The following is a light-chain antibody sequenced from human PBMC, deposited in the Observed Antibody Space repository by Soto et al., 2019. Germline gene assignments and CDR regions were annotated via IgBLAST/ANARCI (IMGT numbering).Light chain of an antibody. V-gene: IGLV1-40*01. CDR3: QSYDSSLSGYV. CDR1: SSNNGAGYD. J-gene: IGLJ1*01. Sequence: QSVLTQPPSVSWAPGQRVTISCTGSSSNNGAGYDVHWYQQLPGTAPKILIYGNNNRPSGVPDRFSGSKSGTSASLAITGLQAEDEADYYCQSYDSSLSGYVFGTGTKVTVL. CDR2: GNN.